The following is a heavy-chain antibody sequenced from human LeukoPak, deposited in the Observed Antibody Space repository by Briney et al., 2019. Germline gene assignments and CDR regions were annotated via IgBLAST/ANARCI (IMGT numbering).Heavy chain of an antibody. J-gene: IGHJ4*02. CDR2: IYDSGST. V-gene: IGHV4-59*13. CDR3: AKETFAVDY. Sequence: PSETLSLTCSVSGGSMSSYYWSWVRQPPGKGLEWIGYIYDSGSTNYNPSLKSRVTISEDTSKNQFSLKLSSVTAADTAVYYCAKETFAVDYWGQGTLVTVSS. CDR1: GGSMSSYY.